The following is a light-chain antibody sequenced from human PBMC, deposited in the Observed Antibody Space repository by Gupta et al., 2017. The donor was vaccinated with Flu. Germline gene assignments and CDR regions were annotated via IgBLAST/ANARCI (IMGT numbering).Light chain of an antibody. CDR3: QSYDNDLSAWV. V-gene: IGLV1-40*01. J-gene: IGLJ3*02. Sequence: LTQPPSVSGALGQRVTISCTGSSANIGAGYDVHWYQQVPGKAPRLLIYTHNHRPSGVPDRFSASKSGTSASLFITGLQADDESDCYCQSYDNDLSAWVFGGGTRVTVL. CDR2: THN. CDR1: SANIGAGYD.